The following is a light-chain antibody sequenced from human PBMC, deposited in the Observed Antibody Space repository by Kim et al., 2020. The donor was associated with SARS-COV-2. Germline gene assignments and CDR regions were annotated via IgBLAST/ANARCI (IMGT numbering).Light chain of an antibody. CDR1: QSVSSSN. J-gene: IGKJ1*01. Sequence: EVVLTQSPDTLSLSPGERATLSCRASQSVSSSNLAWYQQKPGQDPRLLIYGASSRATGIPDRFSGSGSGTDFTLTISRLEPEDFAVYYCQRYGSTPPWTFGQGTKVDIK. CDR2: GAS. CDR3: QRYGSTPPWT. V-gene: IGKV3-20*01.